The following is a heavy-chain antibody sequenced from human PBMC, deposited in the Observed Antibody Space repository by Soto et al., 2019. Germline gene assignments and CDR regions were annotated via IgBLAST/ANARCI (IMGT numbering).Heavy chain of an antibody. CDR2: IIPIFGTA. Sequence: SVKVSCKASGGTFSSYPISWVRQAPGQGLEWMGGIIPIFGTANYAQKFQGRVTITADESTSTAYMELSSLRSEDTAVYYCARAPYSGSYYEYYFDYWGQGTLVTVSS. J-gene: IGHJ4*02. V-gene: IGHV1-69*13. D-gene: IGHD1-26*01. CDR3: ARAPYSGSYYEYYFDY. CDR1: GGTFSSYP.